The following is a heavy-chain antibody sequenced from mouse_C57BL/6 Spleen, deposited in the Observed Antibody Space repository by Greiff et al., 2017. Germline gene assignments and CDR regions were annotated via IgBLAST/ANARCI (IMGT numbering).Heavy chain of an antibody. CDR2: IDPSDSYT. Sequence: QVQLQQPGAELVKPGASVKLSCKASGYTFTSYWMQWVKQRPGQGLEWIGEIDPSDSYTNYNQKFKGKATLTVDTSSSTAYMQLSSLTSEDSAVYYCARRDEDYWGQGTSVTVSS. CDR3: ARRDEDY. CDR1: GYTFTSYW. J-gene: IGHJ4*01. V-gene: IGHV1-50*01.